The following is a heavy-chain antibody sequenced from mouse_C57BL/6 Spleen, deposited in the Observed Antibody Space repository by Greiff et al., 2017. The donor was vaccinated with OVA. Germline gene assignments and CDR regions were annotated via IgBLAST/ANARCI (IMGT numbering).Heavy chain of an antibody. J-gene: IGHJ4*01. CDR2: IYWDDDK. CDR3: ARISDYDGDYYAMDY. Sequence: QVQLKESGPGILQSSQTLSLTCSFSGFSLSTSGMGVSWIRQPSGKGLEWLAHIYWDDDKRYNPSLKSRLTISKDTSRNQVFLKITSVDTADTATYYCARISDYDGDYYAMDYWGQGTSVTVSS. D-gene: IGHD2-4*01. V-gene: IGHV8-12*01. CDR1: GFSLSTSGMG.